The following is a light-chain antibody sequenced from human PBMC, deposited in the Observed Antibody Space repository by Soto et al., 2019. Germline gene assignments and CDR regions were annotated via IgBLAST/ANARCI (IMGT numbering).Light chain of an antibody. Sequence: DIQMTQSPSSLSASVGDRVTITCRASQSISSYLNWYQQKPGKAPKLLIYAASSLQSGVPSRFSGSGSGTDFTLTISALQPEDFATYYCQQSYSTLPITFGPGTKVDI. J-gene: IGKJ3*01. CDR2: AAS. CDR1: QSISSY. CDR3: QQSYSTLPIT. V-gene: IGKV1-39*01.